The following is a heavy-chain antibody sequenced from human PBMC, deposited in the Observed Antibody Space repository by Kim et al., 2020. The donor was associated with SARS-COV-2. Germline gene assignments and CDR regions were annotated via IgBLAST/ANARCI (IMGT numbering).Heavy chain of an antibody. V-gene: IGHV1-69*13. CDR3: ARINDAVAGTDYYYYYGMDV. D-gene: IGHD6-19*01. CDR1: GGTFSSYA. Sequence: SVKVSCKASGGTFSSYAISWVRQAPGQGLEWMGGIIPIFGTANYAQKFQGRVTITADESTSTAYMELSSLRSEDTAVYYCARINDAVAGTDYYYYYGMDVWGQGTTVTVSS. CDR2: IIPIFGTA. J-gene: IGHJ6*02.